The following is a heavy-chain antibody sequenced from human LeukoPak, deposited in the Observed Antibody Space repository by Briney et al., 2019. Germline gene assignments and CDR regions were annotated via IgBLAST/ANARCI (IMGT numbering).Heavy chain of an antibody. CDR1: GFTFSSYS. D-gene: IGHD5-18*01. CDR3: ARGEYSYGYEDAFDI. V-gene: IGHV3-21*01. CDR2: ISSSSSYI. J-gene: IGHJ3*02. Sequence: GGSLRLSCAASGFTFSSYSMNWVRQAPGKGLEWVSSISSSSSYIYYADSVKGRLTLSRDNAKTSLYLQMHSLRAEDTAVYYCARGEYSYGYEDAFDIWGQGTMVTVSS.